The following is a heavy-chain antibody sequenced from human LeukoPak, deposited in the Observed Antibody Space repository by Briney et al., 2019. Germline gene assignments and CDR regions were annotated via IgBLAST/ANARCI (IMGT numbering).Heavy chain of an antibody. CDR1: GGSISSYY. D-gene: IGHD3-10*01. V-gene: IGHV4-59*01. J-gene: IGHJ4*02. Sequence: SETLSHTCTVSGGSISSYYWSWIRQPPGKGLEWIGYIYYSGSTNYNPSLKSRVTISVDTSKNQFSLKLSSVTAADTAVYYCARSPYGQPLDYWGQGTLVTVSS. CDR3: ARSPYGQPLDY. CDR2: IYYSGST.